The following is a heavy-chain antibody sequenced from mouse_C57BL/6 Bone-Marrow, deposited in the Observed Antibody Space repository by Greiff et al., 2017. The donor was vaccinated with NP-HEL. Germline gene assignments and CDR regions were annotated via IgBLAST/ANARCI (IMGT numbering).Heavy chain of an antibody. D-gene: IGHD3-3*01. J-gene: IGHJ1*03. CDR2: IYPGSGNT. CDR3: ARCGDHWYFDV. CDR1: GYTFTDYY. V-gene: IGHV1-76*01. Sequence: QVQLKQSGAELVRPGASVKLSCKASGYTFTDYYINWVKQRPGQGLEWIARIYPGSGNTYYNEKFKGKATLTAEKSSSTAYMQLSSLTSEDSAVDFCARCGDHWYFDVWGTGTTVTVSS.